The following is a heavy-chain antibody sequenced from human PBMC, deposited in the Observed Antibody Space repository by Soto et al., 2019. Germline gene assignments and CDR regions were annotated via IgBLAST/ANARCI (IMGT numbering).Heavy chain of an antibody. D-gene: IGHD3-22*01. Sequence: SGESLKISCKGSGYSFTSYWISWVRQMPGKGLEWMGRIDPSDSYTNYSPSFQGHVTISADKSISTAYLQWSSLKASDTAMYYCARHDHYYDSSGYTLYYYGMDVWGQGTTVTVSS. V-gene: IGHV5-10-1*01. J-gene: IGHJ6*02. CDR1: GYSFTSYW. CDR2: IDPSDSYT. CDR3: ARHDHYYDSSGYTLYYYGMDV.